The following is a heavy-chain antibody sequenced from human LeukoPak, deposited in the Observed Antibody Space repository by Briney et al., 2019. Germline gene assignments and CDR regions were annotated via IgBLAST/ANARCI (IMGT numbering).Heavy chain of an antibody. V-gene: IGHV3-48*01. CDR1: GGSTSSDY. J-gene: IGHJ4*02. Sequence: PSETLSLTCTVSGGSTSSDYWSWVRQAPGKGLEWVSYISSSSSTIYYADSVKGRFTISRDNAKNSLYLQMNSLRAEDTAVYYCARDSTGNDYWGQGTLVTVSS. D-gene: IGHD4-17*01. CDR2: ISSSSSTI. CDR3: ARDSTGNDY.